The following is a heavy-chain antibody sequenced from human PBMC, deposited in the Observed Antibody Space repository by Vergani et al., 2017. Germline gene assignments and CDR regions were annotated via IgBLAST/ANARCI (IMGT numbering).Heavy chain of an antibody. V-gene: IGHV3-33*01. J-gene: IGHJ3*02. CDR1: GFTFSSYG. CDR3: ARDRLTGDYGGVSAFDI. D-gene: IGHD7-27*01. CDR2: IWYDGSNK. Sequence: VQLVESGGGVVQPGRSLRLSCAASGFTFSSYGMHWVRQAPGKGLEWVAVIWYDGSNKYYADSVKGRFTISRDNSKNTLYLQMNGLRAEDTAVYYCARDRLTGDYGGVSAFDIWGQGTMVTVSS.